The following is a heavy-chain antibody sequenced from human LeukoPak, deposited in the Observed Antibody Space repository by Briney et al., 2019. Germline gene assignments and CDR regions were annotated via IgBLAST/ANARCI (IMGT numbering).Heavy chain of an antibody. J-gene: IGHJ4*02. D-gene: IGHD5-12*01. CDR3: ARDSGYDLT. CDR1: GGSLSSYY. Sequence: PSETLSLTCTVSGGSLSSYYWSWIRQPPGKGLECVGRIYTSGRTNYNPSLKSRITMSVDTSKNQFSLKLSSVTAADTAVYYCARDSGYDLTWGQGTLVIVPS. V-gene: IGHV4-4*07. CDR2: IYTSGRT.